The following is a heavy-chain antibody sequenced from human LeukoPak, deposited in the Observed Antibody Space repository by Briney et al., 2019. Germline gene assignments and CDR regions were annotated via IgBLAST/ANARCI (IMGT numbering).Heavy chain of an antibody. CDR3: ARHLARERLPDAFDI. J-gene: IGHJ3*02. V-gene: IGHV4-59*08. CDR1: GGSTSSYY. D-gene: IGHD1-26*01. CDR2: IYYRGST. Sequence: PSETLSLTCTVSGGSTSSYYWSWIRQPPGKGLEWIGYIYYRGSTNYNPSLNRRVTISVDTSKNQFSLKLSSVTAADTAVYYCARHLARERLPDAFDIWGQGTMVTVSS.